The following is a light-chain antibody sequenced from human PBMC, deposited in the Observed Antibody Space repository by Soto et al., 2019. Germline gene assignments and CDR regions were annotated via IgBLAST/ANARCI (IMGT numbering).Light chain of an antibody. Sequence: DIVMTQSPDSLAVSLGERATINCKSSQSLLDSSSNKNYLAWYQQKTGQPPKLLIYWASTRESGVPDRFSGSGSGTDFTLTISSLQAEDAAVYYCQQYYSPPLTFGGGTRWIS. CDR1: QSLLDSSSNKNY. J-gene: IGKJ4*01. CDR3: QQYYSPPLT. V-gene: IGKV4-1*01. CDR2: WAS.